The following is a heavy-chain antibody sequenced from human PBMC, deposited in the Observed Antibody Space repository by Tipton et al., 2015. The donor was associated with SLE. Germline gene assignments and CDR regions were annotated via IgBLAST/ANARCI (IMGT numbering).Heavy chain of an antibody. CDR1: GGSISSGDYY. Sequence: TLSLTCTVSGGSISSGDYYWSWIRQPPGKGLEWIGEINHSGSTNYNPSLKSRVTISVDTSKNQFSLKLSSVTAADTAVYYCARDLWRRWFDPWGQGTLVTVSS. D-gene: IGHD3-10*01. V-gene: IGHV4-30-4*01. J-gene: IGHJ5*02. CDR3: ARDLWRRWFDP. CDR2: INHSGST.